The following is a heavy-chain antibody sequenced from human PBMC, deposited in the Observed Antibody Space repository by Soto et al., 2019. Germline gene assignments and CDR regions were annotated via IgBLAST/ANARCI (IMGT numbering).Heavy chain of an antibody. D-gene: IGHD3-9*01. CDR1: GFTFSSYA. J-gene: IGHJ4*02. CDR2: ISGSGGST. Sequence: GESLKISCAASGFTFSSYAMSWVRQAPGKGLEWVSAISGSGGSTYYADSVKGRFTISRDNSKNTLYLQMNSLRAEDTAVYYCAKVGILTGYPIDYWGQGTLVTVSS. CDR3: AKVGILTGYPIDY. V-gene: IGHV3-23*01.